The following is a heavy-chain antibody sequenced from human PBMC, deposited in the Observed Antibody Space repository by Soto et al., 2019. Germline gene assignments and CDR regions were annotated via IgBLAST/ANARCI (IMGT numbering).Heavy chain of an antibody. V-gene: IGHV1-18*01. CDR3: ARVGSYAGFRPYSDGYSQRGYPGVDV. J-gene: IGHJ6*02. CDR2: ISSYNDNT. D-gene: IGHD5-18*01. Sequence: QVQLVQSGAEVKKPGASVKVSCKASGYTFMTYGISWVRQAPGQGLEWMGWISSYNDNTNYAQKLQGRVTMTTDTSTSTASIEQRRSRSDNTAWYYCARVGSYAGFRPYSDGYSQRGYPGVDVWRQATRVTVS. CDR1: GYTFMTYG.